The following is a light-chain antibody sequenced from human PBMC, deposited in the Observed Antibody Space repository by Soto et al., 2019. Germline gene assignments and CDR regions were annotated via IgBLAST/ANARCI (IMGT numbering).Light chain of an antibody. V-gene: IGLV1-47*01. CDR1: SSNIGSNY. CDR2: RNN. J-gene: IGLJ1*01. CDR3: QSYDSSLNTYV. Sequence: QSVLTQPPSASGTPGQRVTISCSGSSSNIGSNYVYWYHQLPGTAPKLVIYRNNQRPSGVPDRISASKSGTSASLAITGLQAEDEADYYCQSYDSSLNTYVFGTGTKLTVL.